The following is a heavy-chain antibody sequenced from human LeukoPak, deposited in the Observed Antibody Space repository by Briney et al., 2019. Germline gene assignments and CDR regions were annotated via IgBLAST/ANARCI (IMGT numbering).Heavy chain of an antibody. V-gene: IGHV4-38-2*02. D-gene: IGHD5-18*01. J-gene: IGHJ4*02. CDR1: GYSIRSGYQ. CDR2: INYSGST. Sequence: PSETLSLTCTVSGYSIRSGYQWGWIRQPPGKGLEWIGSINYSGSTYDNPSLKSRVTISVDTSKNHFSLTLSSVTAADTAVYYCTRGQKYISGYTVTELGSGYFDYWGQGTLVTVSS. CDR3: TRGQKYISGYTVTELGSGYFDY.